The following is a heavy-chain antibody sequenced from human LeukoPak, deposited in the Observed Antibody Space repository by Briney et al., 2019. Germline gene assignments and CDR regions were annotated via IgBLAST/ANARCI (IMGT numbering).Heavy chain of an antibody. Sequence: PGGSLRLSCAASGFAFSRHWMSWVRQAPGKGLEWVASINQGRSAIFYLDSVRGRFIISRDNAENLLSLQMNSLRAEDTAMYYCARDRIAAAELSSEIDYWGQGTLVTVSS. V-gene: IGHV3-7*01. D-gene: IGHD6-13*01. CDR2: INQGRSAI. J-gene: IGHJ4*02. CDR3: ARDRIAAAELSSEIDY. CDR1: GFAFSRHW.